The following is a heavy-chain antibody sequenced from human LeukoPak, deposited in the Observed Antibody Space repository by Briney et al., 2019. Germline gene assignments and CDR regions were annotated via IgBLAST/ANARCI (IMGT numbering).Heavy chain of an antibody. CDR3: ARGLDFWSGYHFDY. J-gene: IGHJ4*02. D-gene: IGHD3-3*01. Sequence: SETLSLTCAVYGGSFSGYYWSWIRQPPGKGLERIGEINHSGSTNYNPSLKSRVTISVDTSKNQFSLKLSSVTAADTAVYYCARGLDFWSGYHFDYWGQGTLVTASS. CDR1: GGSFSGYY. V-gene: IGHV4-34*01. CDR2: INHSGST.